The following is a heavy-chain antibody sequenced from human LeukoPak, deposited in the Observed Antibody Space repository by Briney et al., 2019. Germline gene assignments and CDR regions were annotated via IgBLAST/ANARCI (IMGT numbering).Heavy chain of an antibody. CDR2: ISAYNGNT. Sequence: GASVKVSCKASGYTFTSYGISWVRQALGQGLEWMGWISAYNGNTNYAQKLQGRVTMTTDTFTSTAYMELRSLRSDDTAVYYCARGVQLERHYCWDYWGQGTLVTVSS. V-gene: IGHV1-18*01. J-gene: IGHJ4*02. CDR3: ARGVQLERHYCWDY. D-gene: IGHD1-1*01. CDR1: GYTFTSYG.